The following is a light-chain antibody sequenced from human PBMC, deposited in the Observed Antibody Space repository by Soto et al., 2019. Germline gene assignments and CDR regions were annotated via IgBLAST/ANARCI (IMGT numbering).Light chain of an antibody. CDR1: QSVNSH. Sequence: EMVLTQSPATLSLSPGERVTLSCRTSQSVNSHLAWYQQKPGQAPRLLIYDASNRASGIPARFSGSGSGTDFTLTISSLEPEDFAVYYCQQRSSWPKVTFGQGTRLEIK. J-gene: IGKJ5*01. CDR2: DAS. V-gene: IGKV3-11*01. CDR3: QQRSSWPKVT.